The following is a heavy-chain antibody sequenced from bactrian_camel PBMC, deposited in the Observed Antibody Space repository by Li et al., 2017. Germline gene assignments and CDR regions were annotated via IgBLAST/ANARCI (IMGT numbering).Heavy chain of an antibody. Sequence: HVQLVESGGGLVQAGGSLNLSCAATGKTNILNCMGWFRQAPGKEREGVAVITRIHGGTEYVDSVKGQFTISQDNAKNSVDLQMNSLKPDDTAVYYCAATGQMLSVAGCRTQGTQVTVS. CDR1: GKTNILNC. J-gene: IGHJ4*01. CDR2: ITRIHGGT. D-gene: IGHD1*01. V-gene: IGHV3S63*01.